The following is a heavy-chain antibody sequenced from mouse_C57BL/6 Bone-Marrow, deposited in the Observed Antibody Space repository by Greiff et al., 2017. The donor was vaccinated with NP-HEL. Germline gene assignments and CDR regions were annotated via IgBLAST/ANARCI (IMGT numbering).Heavy chain of an antibody. Sequence: VKLQESGAELVRPGTSVKVSCKASGYAFTNYLIEWVKQRPGQGLEWIGVINPGSGGTNYNEKFKGKATLTADKSSSTAYMQLSSLTSEDSAVYFCARIGFYYAMDYWGQGTSVTVSS. J-gene: IGHJ4*01. CDR2: INPGSGGT. V-gene: IGHV1-54*01. CDR1: GYAFTNYL. CDR3: ARIGFYYAMDY.